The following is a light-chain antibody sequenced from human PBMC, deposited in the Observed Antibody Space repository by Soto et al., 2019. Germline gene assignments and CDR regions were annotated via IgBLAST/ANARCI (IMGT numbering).Light chain of an antibody. Sequence: DIVLTQPPATLSLSPGERATLSCSPSQRIVTSYVAWYQQRPGQAPRLLIYGASTRATDIPDRFTGSGSGTEFTLTISRLQSEDFAVYHCQQYNNWPRTFGQGTKVDIK. CDR1: QRIVTSY. J-gene: IGKJ1*01. CDR3: QQYNNWPRT. V-gene: IGKV3-15*01. CDR2: GAS.